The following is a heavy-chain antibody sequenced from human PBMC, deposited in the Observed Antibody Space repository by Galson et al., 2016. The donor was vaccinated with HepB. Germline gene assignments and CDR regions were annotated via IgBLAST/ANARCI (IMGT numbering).Heavy chain of an antibody. D-gene: IGHD1-7*01. J-gene: IGHJ6*02. CDR1: GFTFSIYS. Sequence: SLRLSCAASGFTFSIYSMNWVRQAPGKGLEWVSSISSSSTYIYHADSVNGRFTISRDNAKKSLFLQMNSLRAEDTAVYYCARDGRELVSHDYYSYMDVWGQGTTVTVSS. V-gene: IGHV3-21*01. CDR2: ISSSSTYI. CDR3: ARDGRELVSHDYYSYMDV.